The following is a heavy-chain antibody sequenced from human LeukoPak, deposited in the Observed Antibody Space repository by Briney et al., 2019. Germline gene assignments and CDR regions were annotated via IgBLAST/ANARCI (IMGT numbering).Heavy chain of an antibody. CDR1: GFTFSSYG. D-gene: IGHD2-15*01. V-gene: IGHV3-30*18. J-gene: IGHJ6*02. CDR3: AKDTRALYYYYGMDV. Sequence: GGSLRLSCAASGFTFSSYGMHWVRQAPGKGLEWVAVISYDGSNKYYADSVKGQFTISRDNSKNTLYLQMNSLRAEDTAVYYCAKDTRALYYYYGMDVWGQGTTVTVSS. CDR2: ISYDGSNK.